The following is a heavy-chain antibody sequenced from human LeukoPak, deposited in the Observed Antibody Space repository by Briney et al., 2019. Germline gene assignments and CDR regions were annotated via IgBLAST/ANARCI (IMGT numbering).Heavy chain of an antibody. CDR2: ISYDGSNK. CDR3: AKVTTPGIDWLLSWFDP. J-gene: IGHJ5*02. Sequence: QSGGSLRLSCAASGFTFSSYGMHWVRQAPGKGLEWVAVISYDGSNKYYADSVKGRFTISRDNSKNTLYLQMNSLRAEDTAVYYCAKVTTPGIDWLLSWFDPWGQGTLVTVSS. CDR1: GFTFSSYG. D-gene: IGHD3-9*01. V-gene: IGHV3-30*18.